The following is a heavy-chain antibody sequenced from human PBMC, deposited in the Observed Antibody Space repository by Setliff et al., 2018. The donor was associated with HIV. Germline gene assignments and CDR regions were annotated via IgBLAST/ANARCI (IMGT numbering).Heavy chain of an antibody. CDR3: ARRGTIWHGVDYHYMDV. CDR2: FGTT. CDR1: GASIRNYY. J-gene: IGHJ6*03. V-gene: IGHV4-4*08. Sequence: SETLSLTCTVSGASIRNYYWSWIRQAPGRGLEWLGFFGTTYYNPSLKSRVTISVDTSKNQFSLNLTSVTAADTAVYYCARRGTIWHGVDYHYMDVWGKGTTVTVSS. D-gene: IGHD2-15*01.